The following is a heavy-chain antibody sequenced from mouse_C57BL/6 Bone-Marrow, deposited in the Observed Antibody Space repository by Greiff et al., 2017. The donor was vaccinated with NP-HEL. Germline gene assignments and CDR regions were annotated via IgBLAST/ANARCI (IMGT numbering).Heavy chain of an antibody. CDR3: ARVDYYGSSYTFDY. V-gene: IGHV5-4*03. CDR1: GFTFSSYA. D-gene: IGHD1-1*01. Sequence: EVNVVESWGGLVKPGGSLKLSCAASGFTFSSYAMSWVRQTPEKRLEWVATISDGGSYTYYPDNVKGRFTISRDNAKNNLYLQMSHLKSEDTAMYYCARVDYYGSSYTFDYWGQGTTLTVSS. CDR2: ISDGGSYT. J-gene: IGHJ2*01.